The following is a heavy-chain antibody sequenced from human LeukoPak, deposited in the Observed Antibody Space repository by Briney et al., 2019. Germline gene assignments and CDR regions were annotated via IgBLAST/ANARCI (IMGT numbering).Heavy chain of an antibody. J-gene: IGHJ4*02. D-gene: IGHD6-13*01. V-gene: IGHV1-18*01. CDR2: ISAYDGNT. Sequence: ASVKVSCKASGYTFTSYGISWVRQAPGQGLEWMGWISAYDGNTHYAQKLQGRVTMTTDTTTNTAYMDLRSLTSDDTAVYYCARDPPRGNTWYGFDYWGQGTLVTVSS. CDR1: GYTFTSYG. CDR3: ARDPPRGNTWYGFDY.